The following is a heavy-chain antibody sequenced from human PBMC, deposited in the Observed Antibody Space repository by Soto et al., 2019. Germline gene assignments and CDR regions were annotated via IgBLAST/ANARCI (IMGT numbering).Heavy chain of an antibody. J-gene: IGHJ6*02. CDR1: GLTFSTSG. Sequence: PGRSLRLSCADSGLTFSTSGMHWVRQAPGKGLEWVAVISYDGSNKYYRDSVKGRFTISRDNSKNTLYLQMNSLRLDDTAVYYCAKVARTPTMLTPPSLVVLGGWAQGTTVTVCS. CDR2: ISYDGSNK. CDR3: AKVARTPTMLTPPSLVVLGG. D-gene: IGHD3-16*01. V-gene: IGHV3-30*18.